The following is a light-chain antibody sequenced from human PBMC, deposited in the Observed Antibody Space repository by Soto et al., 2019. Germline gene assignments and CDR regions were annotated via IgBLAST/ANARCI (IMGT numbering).Light chain of an antibody. CDR1: QSISNY. V-gene: IGKV1-39*01. J-gene: IGKJ1*01. CDR3: QQRYSSSWT. CDR2: GAS. Sequence: DIQMTQSPSSLSASVGDRVTITCRASQSISNYLNWYQHKPGKAPKVLIYGASNLQSGVPSRFSGSGSGTDFTLTISSLPREDFATYFCQQRYSSSWTFGPGTKVEI.